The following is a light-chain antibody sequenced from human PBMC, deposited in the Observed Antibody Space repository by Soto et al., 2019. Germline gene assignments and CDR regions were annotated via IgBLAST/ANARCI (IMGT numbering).Light chain of an antibody. Sequence: EVVLTQSPATLSLSPGRRATLSCRASQSVGLSLAWYQQKPGQAPRLLIYDASERASGIPARFSGSGSGTDFTLTISSLEPEDFAVYYCQQRTSWPPWTFGQGTKVDIK. CDR3: QQRTSWPPWT. CDR2: DAS. CDR1: QSVGLS. J-gene: IGKJ1*01. V-gene: IGKV3-11*01.